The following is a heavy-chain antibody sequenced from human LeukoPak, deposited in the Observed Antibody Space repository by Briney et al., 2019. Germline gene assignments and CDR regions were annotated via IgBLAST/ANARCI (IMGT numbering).Heavy chain of an antibody. D-gene: IGHD6-13*01. CDR2: IIPIFGTA. CDR1: GYTFTGYY. V-gene: IGHV1-69*05. CDR3: ARGIPTTIAGSAFDI. J-gene: IGHJ3*02. Sequence: SVKVSCKASGYTFTGYYMHWVRQAPGQGLEWMGGIIPIFGTANYAQKFQGRATITTDESTSTAYMELSSLRSEDTAVYYCARGIPTTIAGSAFDIWGQGTMVTVSS.